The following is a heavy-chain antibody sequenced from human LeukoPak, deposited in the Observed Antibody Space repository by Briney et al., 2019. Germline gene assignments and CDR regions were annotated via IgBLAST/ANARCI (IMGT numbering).Heavy chain of an antibody. CDR1: GFTFSSYG. CDR3: AKEMATTGGAFDI. V-gene: IGHV3-33*06. CDR2: IWYDGSNK. J-gene: IGHJ3*02. Sequence: GGSLRLSCAASGFTFSSYGMHWARQAPGKGLEWVAVIWYDGSNKYYADSVKGRFTISRDNSKNTLYLQMNSLRAEDTAVYYCAKEMATTGGAFDIWGQGTMVTVSS. D-gene: IGHD5-24*01.